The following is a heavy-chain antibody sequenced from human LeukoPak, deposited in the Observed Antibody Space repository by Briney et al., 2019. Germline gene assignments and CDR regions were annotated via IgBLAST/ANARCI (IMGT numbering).Heavy chain of an antibody. V-gene: IGHV1-69*04. D-gene: IGHD4-17*01. Sequence: ASVTVSCKASGGTFSSYAISWVRQAPGQGLEWMGRIIPILGIANYAQKFQGRVTINADKSTSTAYMELSSLRSEDTAVYYCARADDYEADDVFAIWGQGTMVTVSS. CDR1: GGTFSSYA. J-gene: IGHJ3*02. CDR3: ARADDYEADDVFAI. CDR2: IIPILGIA.